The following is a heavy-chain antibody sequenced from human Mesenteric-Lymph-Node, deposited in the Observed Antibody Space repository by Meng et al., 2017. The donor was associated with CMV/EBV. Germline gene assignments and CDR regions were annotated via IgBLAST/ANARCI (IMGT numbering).Heavy chain of an antibody. D-gene: IGHD3-22*01. CDR3: ARADHYDSSGYLIGQ. J-gene: IGHJ4*02. CDR2: INPNSDGP. V-gene: IGHV1-2*02. CDR1: GYIFTGYY. Sequence: ASVKVSCNASGYIFTGYYMHWVRQAPGQGPEWMGWINPNSDGPIYAQKFQGRVTMTRDTSISTAYMELSSLTSDDTAMYYCARADHYDSSGYLIGQWGQGTLVTVSS.